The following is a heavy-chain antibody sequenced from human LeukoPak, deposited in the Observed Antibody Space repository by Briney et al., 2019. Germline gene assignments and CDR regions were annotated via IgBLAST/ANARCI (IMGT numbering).Heavy chain of an antibody. Sequence: SVKVSCKASGGTFSSYAISWVRQAPGQGLEWMGGIIPIFGTANYAQKFQGRVTITTDESTSTAYMELSSLRSEDTAVYYCAREISEGSYFDYWCQGTLVTVSS. V-gene: IGHV1-69*05. CDR1: GGTFSSYA. J-gene: IGHJ4*02. CDR3: AREISEGSYFDY. CDR2: IIPIFGTA. D-gene: IGHD3-10*01.